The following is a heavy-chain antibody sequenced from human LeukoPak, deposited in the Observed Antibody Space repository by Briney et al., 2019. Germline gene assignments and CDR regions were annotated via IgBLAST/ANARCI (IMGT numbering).Heavy chain of an antibody. CDR3: ATDRYGSGSWGHWFDP. Sequence: GASVKVSCKVSGYTLTELSMHWVRQAPGKGLEWMGGFDPEDGETIYAQKFQGRVTMTEDTSTDTAYMELSSLRSEDTAVYYCATDRYGSGSWGHWFDPWGQGTLVTVSS. V-gene: IGHV1-24*01. J-gene: IGHJ5*02. CDR1: GYTLTELS. D-gene: IGHD3-10*01. CDR2: FDPEDGET.